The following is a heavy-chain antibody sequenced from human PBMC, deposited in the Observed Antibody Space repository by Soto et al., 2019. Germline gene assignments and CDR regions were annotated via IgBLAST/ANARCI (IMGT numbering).Heavy chain of an antibody. CDR3: AREGRVATFDY. CDR2: IYNSGNT. Sequence: QVQLQESGPGLVKPSETLSLTCNVSGGSVSSGSYFWSWIRQPPGKGLEWIGYIYNSGNTKYNPSRKCRVTISADTSKNQFSLKLSSVTAADTAVYYCAREGRVATFDYWGQGSLVTVSS. D-gene: IGHD5-12*01. J-gene: IGHJ4*02. CDR1: GGSVSSGSYF. V-gene: IGHV4-61*01.